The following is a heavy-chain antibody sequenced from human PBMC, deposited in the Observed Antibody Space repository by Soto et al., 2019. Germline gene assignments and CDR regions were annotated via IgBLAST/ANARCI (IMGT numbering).Heavy chain of an antibody. Sequence: SETMSLTCTVSGGSISSSSYYWGWIRQPPGKGLEWIGSIYYSGSTYYNPSLKSRVTISVDTSKNQFSLKLSSVTAADTAVYYCARIVATISYYFDYWGQGTLVTVSS. D-gene: IGHD5-12*01. J-gene: IGHJ4*02. CDR3: ARIVATISYYFDY. V-gene: IGHV4-39*01. CDR1: GGSISSSSYY. CDR2: IYYSGST.